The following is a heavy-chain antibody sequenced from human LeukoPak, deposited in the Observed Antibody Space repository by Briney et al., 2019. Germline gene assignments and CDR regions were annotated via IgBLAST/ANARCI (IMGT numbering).Heavy chain of an antibody. CDR1: GFTFSSYG. J-gene: IGHJ4*02. V-gene: IGHV3-23*01. D-gene: IGHD6-13*01. CDR3: AKDRIRIAAAGFDFDY. CDR2: ISGSDDST. Sequence: GGSLRLSCAASGFTFSSYGMSWVRQAPGKGLEWVSAISGSDDSTNYADSVKGRFTISRDTSKNTLYLQMNSLRAEDTAVYYCAKDRIRIAAAGFDFDYWGQGTLVTVSS.